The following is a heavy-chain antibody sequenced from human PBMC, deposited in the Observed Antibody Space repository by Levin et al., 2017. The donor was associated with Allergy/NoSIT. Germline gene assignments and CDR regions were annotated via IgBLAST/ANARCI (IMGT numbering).Heavy chain of an antibody. D-gene: IGHD2-8*02. CDR1: GFTLSSST. Sequence: GESLKISCAASGFTLSSSTMNWVRQAPGKGLEWVSSITTSSSYIYYADSVKGRFTISRDNSKNSLYLQMNSLRAEDTAVYYCARGTGGWFYFDYWGQGTLVTVSS. CDR2: ITTSSSYI. V-gene: IGHV3-21*01. J-gene: IGHJ4*02. CDR3: ARGTGGWFYFDY.